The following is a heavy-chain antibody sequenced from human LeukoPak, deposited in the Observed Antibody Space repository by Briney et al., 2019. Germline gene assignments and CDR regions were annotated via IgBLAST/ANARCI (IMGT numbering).Heavy chain of an antibody. D-gene: IGHD5-12*01. J-gene: IGHJ4*02. CDR2: MNPNSGNT. CDR3: ARDGVYSGYDSSS. CDR1: GYTFTSYD. V-gene: IGHV1-8*01. Sequence: EASVKVSCKASGYTFTSYDINWVRQATGQGLEWMGWMNPNSGNTGYAQKFQGRVTMTRNTSISTAYMELSSLRSEDTAVYYCARDGVYSGYDSSSWGQGTLVTVSS.